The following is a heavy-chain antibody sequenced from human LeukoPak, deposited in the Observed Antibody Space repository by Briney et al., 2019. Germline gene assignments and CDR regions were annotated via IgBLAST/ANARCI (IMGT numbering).Heavy chain of an antibody. CDR2: INSDGSST. V-gene: IGHV3-74*01. CDR3: ARNPDRNYYYYYGMDV. CDR1: GFTSSTYW. Sequence: GGSLRLSCAVSGFTSSTYWMHWVRQAPGKGLVWVSRINSDGSSTSYADSVKGRFTISRDNAKNTLYLQMNSLRAEDTAVYYCARNPDRNYYYYYGMDVWGQGTTVTVSS. J-gene: IGHJ6*02. D-gene: IGHD3-22*01.